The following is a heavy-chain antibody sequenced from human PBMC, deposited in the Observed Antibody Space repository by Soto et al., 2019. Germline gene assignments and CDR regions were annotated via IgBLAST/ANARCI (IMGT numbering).Heavy chain of an antibody. D-gene: IGHD3-9*01. Sequence: QVQLVQSGAEVKKPGSSVKVSCKASGGTFSSYTISWVRQAPGQGLEWMGRIIPILGIANYAQKFQGRVTITADKSTSTACVRLVRLRSEVTAGYSCAWGDYDWSDDHWGQGTVVTVS. CDR1: GGTFSSYT. CDR3: AWGDYDWSDDH. CDR2: IIPILGIA. V-gene: IGHV1-69*02. J-gene: IGHJ4*02.